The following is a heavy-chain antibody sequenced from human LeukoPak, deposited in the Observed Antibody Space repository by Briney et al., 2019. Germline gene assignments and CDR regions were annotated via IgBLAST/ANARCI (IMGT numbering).Heavy chain of an antibody. Sequence: PGRSLRLSCAASGFTFSSYAMHWVRQAPGKGLEWVAVISYDGSNKYYADSVKGRFTISRDNSKNTLYLQMNSLRAEDTAVYYCARDGGDDGVLWSPYYYYYYMDVWGKGTTVTVSS. CDR1: GFTFSSYA. CDR2: ISYDGSNK. D-gene: IGHD3-16*01. J-gene: IGHJ6*03. CDR3: ARDGGDDGVLWSPYYYYYYMDV. V-gene: IGHV3-30*01.